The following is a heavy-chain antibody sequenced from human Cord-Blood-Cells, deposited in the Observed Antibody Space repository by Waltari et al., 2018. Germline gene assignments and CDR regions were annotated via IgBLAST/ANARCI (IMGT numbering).Heavy chain of an antibody. J-gene: IGHJ3*02. CDR1: GYTFTGYY. Sequence: QVQLVQSGAEVKKPGASVKVSCKASGYTFTGYYMHWVRQAPGQGLEWMGLINPNSGGTNYAQKFQGWVTMTRDTSISTAYMELSRLRSDDTAVYYCARDMAFGSGHACDIWGQGTMVTVSS. CDR3: ARDMAFGSGHACDI. CDR2: INPNSGGT. V-gene: IGHV1-2*04. D-gene: IGHD3-3*01.